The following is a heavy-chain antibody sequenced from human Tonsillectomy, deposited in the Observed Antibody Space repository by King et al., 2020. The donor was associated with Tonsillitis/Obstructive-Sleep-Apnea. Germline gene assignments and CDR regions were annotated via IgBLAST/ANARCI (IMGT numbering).Heavy chain of an antibody. V-gene: IGHV3-66*01. J-gene: IGHJ4*02. CDR1: GFTVSSNY. D-gene: IGHD4-17*01. CDR2: IYSGGST. CDR3: ARLGHGDYGGFDY. Sequence: VQLVESGGGLVQPGGSLRLSCAASGFTVSSNYMSWVRQAPGRGLEWVSGIYSGGSTYYADSVKGRFTISRDNSKNTLYLQMNSLRAEDTAVYYCARLGHGDYGGFDYWGQGTLVTVSS.